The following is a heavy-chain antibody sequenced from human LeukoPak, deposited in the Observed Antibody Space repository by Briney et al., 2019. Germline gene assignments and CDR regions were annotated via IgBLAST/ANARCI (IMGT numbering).Heavy chain of an antibody. D-gene: IGHD3-10*01. J-gene: IGHJ4*02. Sequence: GGSLRLSCAASGFTFSSYAMSWVRQAPGKGLEWVSAISGSGGITYYADSVKGRFTISRDNSKNTLYLQMNSLRAEDTAMYYCAKSRSGSSNWALRIFDNWGQGTMVSVSS. V-gene: IGHV3-23*01. CDR2: ISGSGGIT. CDR1: GFTFSSYA. CDR3: AKSRSGSSNWALRIFDN.